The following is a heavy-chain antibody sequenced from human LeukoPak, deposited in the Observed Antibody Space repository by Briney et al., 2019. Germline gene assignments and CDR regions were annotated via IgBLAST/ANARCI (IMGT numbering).Heavy chain of an antibody. J-gene: IGHJ4*02. CDR1: GFTFSSYG. CDR3: ARDSLVHSSSWYGPLDY. V-gene: IGHV3-33*01. Sequence: GRSLRLSCAASGFTFSSYGMHWVRQAPGKGLEWVAVIWYDGSNKYYADSVKGRFTISRDNSKNTLYLQMNSLRAEDTAVYYCARDSLVHSSSWYGPLDYWGQGTLVTVSS. D-gene: IGHD6-13*01. CDR2: IWYDGSNK.